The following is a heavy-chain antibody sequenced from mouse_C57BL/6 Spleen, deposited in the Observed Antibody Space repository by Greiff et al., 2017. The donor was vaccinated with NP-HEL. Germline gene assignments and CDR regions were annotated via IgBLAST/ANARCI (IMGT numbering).Heavy chain of an antibody. Sequence: EVKVVESGGGLVKPGGSLKLSCAASGFTFSDYGMHWVRQAPEKGLEWVAYISSGSSTIYYADTVKGRFTISRDNAKNTLFLQMTSLRSEDTAMYYCARRRCSSQSYFDYWGQGTTLTVSS. CDR1: GFTFSDYG. J-gene: IGHJ2*01. CDR2: ISSGSSTI. CDR3: ARRRCSSQSYFDY. D-gene: IGHD1-1*01. V-gene: IGHV5-17*01.